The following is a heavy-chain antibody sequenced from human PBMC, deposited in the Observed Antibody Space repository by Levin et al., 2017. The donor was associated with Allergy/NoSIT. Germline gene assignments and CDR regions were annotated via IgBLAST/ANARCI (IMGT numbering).Heavy chain of an antibody. CDR1: GGSMSSSDYY. D-gene: IGHD2-21*02. J-gene: IGHJ4*02. Sequence: SETLSLTCTVSGGSMSSSDYYWGWIRQTPGKGLEWIASIYYNGLTYYSPSFQSRVSISSDTSRKRVSLKLTSLIATDSAVYYCARHGGTAGAYGPFDSWGQGLLVTVSS. CDR3: ARHGGTAGAYGPFDS. V-gene: IGHV4-39*01. CDR2: IYYNGLT.